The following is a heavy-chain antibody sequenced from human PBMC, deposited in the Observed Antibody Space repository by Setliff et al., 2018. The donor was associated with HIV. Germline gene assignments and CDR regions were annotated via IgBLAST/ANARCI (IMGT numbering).Heavy chain of an antibody. V-gene: IGHV7-4-1*02. Sequence: ASVKVSCKASGYSFTNYAMNWVRQAPGQGLEWMGWIKTDSGSPTHAPGFTGRFVFSVDTSDTTAYLQISSLKAEDTAVYFCARALYGDYGGDLNWLDPWGQGTLVTVSS. CDR2: IKTDSGSP. CDR3: ARALYGDYGGDLNWLDP. J-gene: IGHJ5*02. CDR1: GYSFTNYA. D-gene: IGHD4-17*01.